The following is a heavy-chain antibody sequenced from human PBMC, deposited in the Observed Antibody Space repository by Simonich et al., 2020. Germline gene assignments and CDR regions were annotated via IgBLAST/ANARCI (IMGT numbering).Heavy chain of an antibody. CDR1: GGSISSSSYY. D-gene: IGHD6-13*01. J-gene: IGHJ3*02. V-gene: IGHV4-39*01. CDR2: IYYSGRT. CDR3: ARHAGFAFDI. Sequence: QLRLQESGPGLVKPSETLSLTCTVSGGSISSSSYYWGWIRQPPGKGLEWIGSIYYSGRTYYNPSLKSRVTISVDTSKNQFSLKLSSVTAADTAVYYCARHAGFAFDIWGQGTMVTVSS.